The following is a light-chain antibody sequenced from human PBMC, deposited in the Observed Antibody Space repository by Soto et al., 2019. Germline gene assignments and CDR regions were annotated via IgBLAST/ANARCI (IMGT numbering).Light chain of an antibody. CDR3: CSYSTPTTLV. J-gene: IGLJ3*02. CDR1: SSDVGSYNL. CDR2: EGS. V-gene: IGLV2-23*01. Sequence: QSVLTQPASVSGSPGQSITISCSGTSSDVGSYNLVSWYQQHPGKAPKLMIYEGSKRPSGVSNRFSGSKSGNTASLTISGLQAEDEADYFCCSYSTPTTLVFGGGTKVTVL.